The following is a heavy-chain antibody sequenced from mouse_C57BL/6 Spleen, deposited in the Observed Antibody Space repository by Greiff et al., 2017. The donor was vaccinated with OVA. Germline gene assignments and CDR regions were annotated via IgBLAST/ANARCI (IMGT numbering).Heavy chain of an antibody. CDR2: IWGDGST. CDR1: GFSLTSYG. D-gene: IGHD2-12*01. V-gene: IGHV2-3*01. J-gene: IGHJ1*03. Sequence: VLLVESGPGLVAPSPSLSITCTVSGFSLTSYGVSWVRQPPGKGLEWLGVIWGDGSTNEHAALISRLSISKDNSKSQVVVNLNSLQTDDTATYYCATSFDVWGTGTTVTVSS. CDR3: ATSFDV.